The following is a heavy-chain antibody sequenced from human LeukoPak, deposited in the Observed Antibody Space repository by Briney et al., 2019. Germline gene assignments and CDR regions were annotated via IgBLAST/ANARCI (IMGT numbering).Heavy chain of an antibody. J-gene: IGHJ3*02. CDR1: GFTFSSYP. CDR3: AKGHIYDILTGWRKTHNAFDI. D-gene: IGHD3-9*01. V-gene: IGHV3-30*02. Sequence: GALILSCAASGFTFSSYPMNWVRQAPGKRLEWVAFIRYDGRNKYYADSVKGRFTISRDNSKNTLYLQMNSLRADAAAVYYCAKGHIYDILTGWRKTHNAFDIWGQGTMVTVSS. CDR2: IRYDGRNK.